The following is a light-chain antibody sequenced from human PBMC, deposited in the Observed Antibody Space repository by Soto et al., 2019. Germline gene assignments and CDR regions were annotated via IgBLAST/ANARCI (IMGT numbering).Light chain of an antibody. J-gene: IGKJ1*01. CDR1: QSISSN. V-gene: IGKV3-15*01. Sequence: EVVMTQSPATLSVSPGERATLSCRASQSISSNLAWYQQKPGQAPRLLIYGASTRATGIPARFSGSGSGTEFPLTISSLQSEDFVVYYCHQYNNSPRTFGQGTKVEIK. CDR3: HQYNNSPRT. CDR2: GAS.